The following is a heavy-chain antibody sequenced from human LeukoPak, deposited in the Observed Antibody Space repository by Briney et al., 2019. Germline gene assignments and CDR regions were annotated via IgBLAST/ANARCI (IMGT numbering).Heavy chain of an antibody. Sequence: GSSVKVSCKASGGTFSRYAISWVRQATGQGLEWMGWMNPNTGNIGSAQKFQGRVTITRNTSISTAYMELSSLRSEDTAVYYCARLGLESPVAAAIWGQGTLVTVSS. D-gene: IGHD2-15*01. V-gene: IGHV1-8*03. J-gene: IGHJ4*02. CDR3: ARLGLESPVAAAI. CDR2: MNPNTGNI. CDR1: GGTFSRYA.